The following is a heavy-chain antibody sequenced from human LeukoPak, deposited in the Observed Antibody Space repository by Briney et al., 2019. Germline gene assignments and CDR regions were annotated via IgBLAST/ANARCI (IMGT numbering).Heavy chain of an antibody. D-gene: IGHD6-19*01. Sequence: SETLSLACTVSGGSISSSSYYWGWIRQPPGKGLEWIGSIYYSGSTYYNPSLKSRVTISVDTSKNQFSLKLSSVTAADTAVYYSARHPSEQGLGYYYMDVWGKGTTVTVSS. CDR1: GGSISSSSYY. CDR2: IYYSGST. CDR3: ARHPSEQGLGYYYMDV. J-gene: IGHJ6*03. V-gene: IGHV4-39*01.